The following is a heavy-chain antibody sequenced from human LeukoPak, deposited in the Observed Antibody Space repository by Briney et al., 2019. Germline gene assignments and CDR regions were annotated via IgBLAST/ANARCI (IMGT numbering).Heavy chain of an antibody. CDR3: ARALYGLAGTYDAFDI. CDR2: ISSSSSYI. V-gene: IGHV3-21*01. J-gene: IGHJ3*02. D-gene: IGHD6-19*01. Sequence: GGSLRLSCAASGFTFSSYSMNWVRQAPGKGLEWVSYISSSSSYIYYADSVKGRFTISRDNAKNSLYLQMNSLRAEDTAVYYCARALYGLAGTYDAFDIWGQGTMVTVSS. CDR1: GFTFSSYS.